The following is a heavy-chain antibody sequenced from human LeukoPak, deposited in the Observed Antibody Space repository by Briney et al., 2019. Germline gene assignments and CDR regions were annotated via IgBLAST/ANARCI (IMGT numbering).Heavy chain of an antibody. D-gene: IGHD2/OR15-2a*01. V-gene: IGHV3-15*01. CDR2: IKSNPDGGTT. J-gene: IGHJ4*02. CDR3: TSLGATGFYAFDY. CDR1: GFTFSNAW. Sequence: GGSLRLSCAASGFTFSNAWMSWVRQAPGKGLEWVGHIKSNPDGGTTEYAAPVKGRFTISRDDSKNTLYLQLNSLRTEDTAVYYCTSLGATGFYAFDYWGQGTLVTVSS.